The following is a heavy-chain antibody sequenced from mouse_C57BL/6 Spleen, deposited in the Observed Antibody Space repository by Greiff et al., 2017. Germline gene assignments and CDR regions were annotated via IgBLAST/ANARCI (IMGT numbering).Heavy chain of an antibody. D-gene: IGHD2-4*01. CDR2: IYPGNSDT. V-gene: IGHV1-5*01. CDR1: GYTFTSYW. CDR3: TRDGYYDYDGPWFAY. Sequence: DVQLQESGTVLARPGASVKMSCKTSGYTFTSYWMHWVKQRPGQGLEWIGAIYPGNSDTSYNQKFKGKAKLTAVKSASTAYMELSSRTNEDSAVYYCTRDGYYDYDGPWFAYWGQGTLVTVSA. J-gene: IGHJ3*01.